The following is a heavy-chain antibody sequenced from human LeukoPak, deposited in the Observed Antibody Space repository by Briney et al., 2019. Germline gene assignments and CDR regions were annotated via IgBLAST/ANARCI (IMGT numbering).Heavy chain of an antibody. D-gene: IGHD3-3*01. CDR1: GGSISSGSYY. V-gene: IGHV4-61*02. CDR3: ARDSYYDFWSGPNWFDP. CDR2: IYTSGST. Sequence: PSQTLSLTRTVSGGSISSGSYYWSWIRQPAGKGLEWIGRIYTSGSTNYNPSLKSRVTISVDTSKNQFSLKLSSVTAADTAVYYCARDSYYDFWSGPNWFDPWGQGTLVTVSS. J-gene: IGHJ5*02.